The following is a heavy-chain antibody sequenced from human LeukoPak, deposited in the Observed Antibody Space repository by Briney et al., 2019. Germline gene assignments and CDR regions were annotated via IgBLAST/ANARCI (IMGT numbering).Heavy chain of an antibody. J-gene: IGHJ3*02. Sequence: PGGSLRLSCAASGFDVSSHHMVWVRQAPGKGLEWVSVTYTRGNSYHTDSVKGRFIISRDTSKNTMDLQMNSLRPEDSALYFCARGGRGSAAVVAPRSFDIWGQGTMVAVSS. CDR3: ARGGRGSAAVVAPRSFDI. CDR1: GFDVSSHH. CDR2: TYTRGNS. D-gene: IGHD3-22*01. V-gene: IGHV3-53*01.